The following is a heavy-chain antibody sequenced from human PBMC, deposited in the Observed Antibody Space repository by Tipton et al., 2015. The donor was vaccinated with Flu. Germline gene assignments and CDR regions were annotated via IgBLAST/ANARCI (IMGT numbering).Heavy chain of an antibody. V-gene: IGHV4-4*07. J-gene: IGHJ4*02. CDR3: VRVDYDNSWTLFDF. D-gene: IGHD3-22*01. CDR2: VSTTMRT. CDR1: GGAITGHS. Sequence: TLSLTCTVSGGAITGHSWNWIRQPAGKSLEWIGRVSTTMRTDYNPSLKSRVTMSVDMSTNQFSLTLISVSAADTAVYYCVRVDYDNSWTLFDFWGRGILVTVSS.